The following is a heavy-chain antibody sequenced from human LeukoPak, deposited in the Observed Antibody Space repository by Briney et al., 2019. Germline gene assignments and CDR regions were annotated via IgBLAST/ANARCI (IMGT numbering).Heavy chain of an antibody. Sequence: SETLSLTCTASGGSISNYYWSWIRQPPGKGLEWIAYIYYSGTTNYNPSLTSRVTISVDTSKNQFSLKLSSVTAADTAVYYCAREDLTIFGVVILADAFDIWGQGTMVTVSS. D-gene: IGHD3-3*01. CDR1: GGSISNYY. J-gene: IGHJ3*02. CDR3: AREDLTIFGVVILADAFDI. V-gene: IGHV4-59*12. CDR2: IYYSGTT.